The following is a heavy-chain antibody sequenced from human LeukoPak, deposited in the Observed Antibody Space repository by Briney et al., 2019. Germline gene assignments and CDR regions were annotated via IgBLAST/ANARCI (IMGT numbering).Heavy chain of an antibody. CDR3: ARLDIAARQFDY. CDR2: IYPDDSDT. D-gene: IGHD6-6*01. Sequence: GESLKISCKGSGYRFISYWIAWVRQMPGKGLEWMGIIYPDDSDTTYTPSFEGQVTISVDKSISTAYLQWSSLKASDTAMYYCARLDIAARQFDYWGQGTLVTVSS. V-gene: IGHV5-51*01. CDR1: GYRFISYW. J-gene: IGHJ4*02.